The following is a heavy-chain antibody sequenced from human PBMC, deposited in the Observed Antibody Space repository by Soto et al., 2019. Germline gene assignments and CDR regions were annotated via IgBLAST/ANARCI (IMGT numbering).Heavy chain of an antibody. D-gene: IGHD3-16*02. V-gene: IGHV5-51*01. J-gene: IGHJ4*02. CDR3: ARRRHYDYIWGSYRYPNSHRAPFDY. CDR2: IYPGDSDT. Sequence: GESLKISCKGSGYSFTSYWIGWVRQMPGKGLEWMGIIYPGDSDTRYSPSFQGQVTISADKSISTAYLQWSSLKASDTAMYYWARRRHYDYIWGSYRYPNSHRAPFDYWGQRTLVPVSS. CDR1: GYSFTSYW.